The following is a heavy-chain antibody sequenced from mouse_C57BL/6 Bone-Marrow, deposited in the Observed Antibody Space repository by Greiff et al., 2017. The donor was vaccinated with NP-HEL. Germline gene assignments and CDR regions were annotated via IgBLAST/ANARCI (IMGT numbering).Heavy chain of an antibody. CDR2: IDPSDSYT. Sequence: QVQLQQPGAEIVKPGASVKLSCKASGYTFTSYWMQWVKQRPGQGLEWIGEIDPSDSYTNYNQKFKGKATLTVDTSSSTAYMQLSSLTSEDSAVYYCARPPYYCGSDYWGQGTTLTVSS. CDR3: ARPPYYCGSDY. J-gene: IGHJ2*01. D-gene: IGHD1-1*01. V-gene: IGHV1-50*01. CDR1: GYTFTSYW.